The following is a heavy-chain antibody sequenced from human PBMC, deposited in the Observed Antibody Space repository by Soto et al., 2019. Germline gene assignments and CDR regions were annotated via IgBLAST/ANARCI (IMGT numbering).Heavy chain of an antibody. D-gene: IGHD3-22*01. CDR2: IYYSGST. CDR1: GGSISSGGYY. CDR3: ARYDSSGYSAFDY. Sequence: QVQLQESGPGLVKPSQTLSLTSTVSGGSISSGGYYWSWIRQHPGKGLEWIGYIYYSGSTYYNPSLKSRVTISVDTSKNQFSLKLSSVTAADTAVYYCARYDSSGYSAFDYWGHGTLVTVSS. J-gene: IGHJ4*01. V-gene: IGHV4-31*03.